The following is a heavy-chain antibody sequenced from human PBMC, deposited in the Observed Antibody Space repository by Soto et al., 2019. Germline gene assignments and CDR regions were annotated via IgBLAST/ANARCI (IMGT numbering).Heavy chain of an antibody. J-gene: IGHJ6*03. CDR1: GYTFTSYD. D-gene: IGHD3-3*01. CDR3: ARAPMSYDFWSGYYIYYYYYMDV. CDR2: MNPNSGNT. Sequence: QVQLVQSGAEVKKPGASVKVSCKASGYTFTSYDINWVRQATGQGLERMGWMNPNSGNTGYAQKFQGRVTMTRNTSISTAYMELSSLRSEDTAVYYCARAPMSYDFWSGYYIYYYYYMDVWGKGTTVTVSS. V-gene: IGHV1-8*01.